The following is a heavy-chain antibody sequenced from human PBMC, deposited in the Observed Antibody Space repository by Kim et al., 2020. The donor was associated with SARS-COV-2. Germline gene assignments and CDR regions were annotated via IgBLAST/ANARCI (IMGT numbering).Heavy chain of an antibody. D-gene: IGHD2-15*01. CDR3: ARLPVEAVAAPYYYGMDV. V-gene: IGHV4-39*01. CDR2: IYYSGST. Sequence: SETLSHTCTVSGGSISSSSYYWGWIRQPPGKGLEWIGSIYYSGSTYYNPSLKSRVTISVDTSKNQFSLKLSSVTAADTAVYYCARLPVEAVAAPYYYGMDVWGQGTTVTVSS. CDR1: GGSISSSSYY. J-gene: IGHJ6*02.